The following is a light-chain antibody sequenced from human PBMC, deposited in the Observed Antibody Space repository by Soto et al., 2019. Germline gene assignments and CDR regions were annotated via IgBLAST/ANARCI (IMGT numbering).Light chain of an antibody. CDR1: SSDVGSYDL. Sequence: QSALTQPASVSGSPGQSITISCTGTSSDVGSYDLVSWYQQHPGKAPKLMIYEANKRPSGVSNRFSGSKSGNTASLTISGLQAEDEADYYCCSYSGNNTPHGVFGGGTKLTVL. CDR2: EAN. CDR3: CSYSGNNTPHGV. V-gene: IGLV2-23*01. J-gene: IGLJ3*02.